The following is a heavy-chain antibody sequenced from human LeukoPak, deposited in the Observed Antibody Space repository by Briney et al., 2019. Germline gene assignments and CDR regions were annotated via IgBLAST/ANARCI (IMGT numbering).Heavy chain of an antibody. CDR1: GFTFSRYW. V-gene: IGHV3-74*01. CDR2: INSDGRST. J-gene: IGHJ4*02. D-gene: IGHD6-13*01. CDR3: AKCGSNSCPLDY. Sequence: GGSLRLSCVASGFTFSRYWMHWVRQAPGKGLVWVSRINSDGRSTNYADSVKGRFTISRDNARNSLYLQMNSLRAEDTAVYYCAKCGSNSCPLDYWGQGTLVTVSS.